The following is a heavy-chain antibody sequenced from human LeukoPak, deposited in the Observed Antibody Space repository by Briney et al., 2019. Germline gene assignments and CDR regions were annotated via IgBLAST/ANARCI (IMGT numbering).Heavy chain of an antibody. CDR1: GFMFDDYT. CDR2: INWDGGSI. J-gene: IGHJ4*02. D-gene: IGHD5-18*01. CDR3: AKGDVDSPMNFYH. V-gene: IGHV3-43*01. Sequence: GRSLRLSCAASGFMFDDYTMHWVRQAPGKGLEWVSLINWDGGSIYYAASVKGRFTVSRDNSKNSLYLQMNSLRTEDTALYYCAKGDVDSPMNFYHWGQGTLVTVSS.